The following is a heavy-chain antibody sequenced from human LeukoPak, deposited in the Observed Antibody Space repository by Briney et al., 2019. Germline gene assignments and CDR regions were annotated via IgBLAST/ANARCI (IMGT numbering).Heavy chain of an antibody. D-gene: IGHD6-19*01. J-gene: IGHJ4*02. CDR1: VGSISSSSYS. CDR3: AREGRIAVAGEVGYYFDY. V-gene: IGHV4-39*02. Sequence: SETLSHTCTVSVGSISSSSYSWGWIRQPPGKGLEWIGSIYYSGSTYYNPSLKSRVTISVDTSKNQFSLKLSSVTAADTAVYYCAREGRIAVAGEVGYYFDYWGQGTLVTVSS. CDR2: IYYSGST.